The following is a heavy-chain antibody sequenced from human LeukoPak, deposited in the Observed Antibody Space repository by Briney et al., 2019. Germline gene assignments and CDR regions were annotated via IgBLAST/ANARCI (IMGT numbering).Heavy chain of an antibody. V-gene: IGHV3-30*04. CDR2: ISSDGGTK. D-gene: IGHD6-19*01. Sequence: GGSLRLSCAASGFSFSSYAIHWVRQAPGKGLEWVALISSDGGTKYYADSVKGRFTISRDSSKNTVYLQMNRLRSEDTAFYFCARPLSRGWYYPYFDQWGQGTLVTVSS. J-gene: IGHJ4*02. CDR1: GFSFSSYA. CDR3: ARPLSRGWYYPYFDQ.